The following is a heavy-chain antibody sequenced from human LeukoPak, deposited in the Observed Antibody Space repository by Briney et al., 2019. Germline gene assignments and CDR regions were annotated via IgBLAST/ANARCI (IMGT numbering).Heavy chain of an antibody. CDR2: IKQDGSEK. Sequence: PGGSLRLSCAASGFTFSSYWMSWVRQAPGKGLEWVANIKQDGSEKYYVDSVKGRFTISRDNAKNSLYLQMNSLRAEDTAVYYCARGRRKWLVHYYYYMDVWGKGTTVTISS. D-gene: IGHD6-19*01. CDR1: GFTFSSYW. J-gene: IGHJ6*03. CDR3: ARGRRKWLVHYYYYMDV. V-gene: IGHV3-7*01.